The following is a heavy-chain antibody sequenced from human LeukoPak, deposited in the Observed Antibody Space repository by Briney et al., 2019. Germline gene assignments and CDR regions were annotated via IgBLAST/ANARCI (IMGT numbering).Heavy chain of an antibody. J-gene: IGHJ4*01. CDR1: GFTFDDFA. Sequence: PGGSLRLSCAASGFTFDDFAMHWVRQAPGKGLEWVSLISWDGLATHYADSVQRRFLISRDNSKNSLFLQMNSLTPDDAALYYCAKSSRPSTITVAINHWGQGTLVTISS. V-gene: IGHV3-43D*03. CDR3: AKSSRPSTITVAINH. D-gene: IGHD6-19*01. CDR2: ISWDGLAT.